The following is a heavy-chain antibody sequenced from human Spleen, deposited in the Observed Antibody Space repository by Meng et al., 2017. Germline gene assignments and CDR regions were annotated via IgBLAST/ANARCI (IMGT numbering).Heavy chain of an antibody. Sequence: EVQLVESGGGLVKPGGSLRLSCIVSGFTFRSYSMNWVRQAPGKGLEWVSSISSGSTYIYYAASVKGRFSISRDNAKNSLYLQMNSLRVEDTAVYYCVRAHSDYVGGSYRPPNNDYWGQGTLVTVSS. J-gene: IGHJ4*02. CDR1: GFTFRSYS. D-gene: IGHD3-16*02. CDR3: VRAHSDYVGGSYRPPNNDY. V-gene: IGHV3-21*06. CDR2: ISSGSTYI.